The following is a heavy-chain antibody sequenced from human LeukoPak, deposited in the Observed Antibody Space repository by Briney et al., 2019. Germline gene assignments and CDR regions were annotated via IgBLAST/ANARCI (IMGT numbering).Heavy chain of an antibody. CDR1: GFTFSSHW. V-gene: IGHV3-74*01. CDR2: LNSDGGSI. D-gene: IGHD5-18*01. Sequence: QSGGSLRLSCAASGFTFSSHWMHWVRRVPGKGLMWVARLNSDGGSIGYADSVKGRFIISRDNSKNTLYLQMNSLRAEDTAVYYCAKSRWDTAMASLDYWGQGTLVTVSS. CDR3: AKSRWDTAMASLDY. J-gene: IGHJ4*02.